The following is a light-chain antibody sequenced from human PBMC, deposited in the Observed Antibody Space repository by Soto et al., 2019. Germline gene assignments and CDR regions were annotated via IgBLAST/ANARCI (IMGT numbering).Light chain of an antibody. V-gene: IGLV1-40*01. CDR3: QSYDSSLSGDV. CDR1: SSNIGAGYD. CDR2: GNS. J-gene: IGLJ1*01. Sequence: QSVLTQPPSVSGAPGPRVTISFTGSSSNIGAGYDVHWYQQLPGTAPKLLIYGNSNRPSGVPDRFSGSKSGTSASLAITGLQAEDEADYYCQSYDSSLSGDVFGTGTKLTVL.